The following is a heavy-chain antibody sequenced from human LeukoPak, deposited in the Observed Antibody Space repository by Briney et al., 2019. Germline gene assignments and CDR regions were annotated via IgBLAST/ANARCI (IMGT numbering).Heavy chain of an antibody. D-gene: IGHD3-10*01. CDR1: GFTFSSYW. Sequence: PGGSLRLSCAASGFTFSSYWMSWVRQAPGKGLEWVANIRQGGSEKYYVDSVKGRFTISRDNAKNSLYLQMNSLRAEDTAVYYCARDPLTYYYGSGSYEPHRWFDPWGQGTLVTVSS. J-gene: IGHJ5*02. CDR2: IRQGGSEK. CDR3: ARDPLTYYYGSGSYEPHRWFDP. V-gene: IGHV3-7*01.